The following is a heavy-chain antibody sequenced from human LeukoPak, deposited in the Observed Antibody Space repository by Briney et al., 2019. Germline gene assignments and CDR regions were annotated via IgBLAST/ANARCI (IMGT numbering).Heavy chain of an antibody. CDR3: ASSAAGTPYYYYYYMDV. D-gene: IGHD6-13*01. CDR1: GDSFSDYY. Sequence: SETLSLTCAVYGDSFSDYYWSWIRQPPGKGLEWIGEIIHSGGTNYNPSLKSRLTISVDTSKNQFSLKLSSVTAADTAVYYCASSAAGTPYYYYYYMDVWGKGTTVTVSS. J-gene: IGHJ6*03. CDR2: IIHSGGT. V-gene: IGHV4-34*12.